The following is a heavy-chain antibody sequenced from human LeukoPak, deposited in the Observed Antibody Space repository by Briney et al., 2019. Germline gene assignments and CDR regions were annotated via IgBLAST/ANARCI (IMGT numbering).Heavy chain of an antibody. CDR3: AREPGNYYDSSGTERSATFDI. CDR1: GYTFTSYG. V-gene: IGHV1-18*01. D-gene: IGHD3-22*01. CDR2: ISAYNGNT. Sequence: ASVKVSCKASGYTFTSYGISWVRQAPGQGLEWMGWISAYNGNTNYAQKLQGRVTMTTDTSTSTAYMELRSLRSDDTAVYYCAREPGNYYDSSGTERSATFDIWGQGTMVTVSS. J-gene: IGHJ3*02.